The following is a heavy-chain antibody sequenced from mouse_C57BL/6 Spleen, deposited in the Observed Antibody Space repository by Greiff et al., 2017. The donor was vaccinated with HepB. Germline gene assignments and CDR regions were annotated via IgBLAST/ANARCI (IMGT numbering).Heavy chain of an antibody. Sequence: EVQLQQSGPELVKPGASVKIPCKASGYTFTDYNMDWVKQSHGKSLEWIGDINPNNGGTIYNQKFKGKATLTVDKSSSTAYMELRSLTSEDTAVYYCARKVYYGSSYEDWYFDVWGTGTTVTVSS. J-gene: IGHJ1*03. CDR2: INPNNGGT. V-gene: IGHV1-18*01. CDR1: GYTFTDYN. CDR3: ARKVYYGSSYEDWYFDV. D-gene: IGHD1-1*01.